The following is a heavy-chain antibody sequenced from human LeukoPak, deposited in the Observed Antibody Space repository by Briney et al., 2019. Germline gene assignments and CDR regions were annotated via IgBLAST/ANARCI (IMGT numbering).Heavy chain of an antibody. D-gene: IGHD5-24*01. CDR3: ARRSRDDYNYVYYFDY. Sequence: SETLSLACTVSGGSISGYYWSWIRQPPGKGLEWIGYIYYSGSTNYNPSLKSRVTISVDTSKNQFSLKLRSVTAADTAVYYCARRSRDDYNYVYYFDYWGQGTLVTVSS. CDR2: IYYSGST. CDR1: GGSISGYY. V-gene: IGHV4-59*08. J-gene: IGHJ4*02.